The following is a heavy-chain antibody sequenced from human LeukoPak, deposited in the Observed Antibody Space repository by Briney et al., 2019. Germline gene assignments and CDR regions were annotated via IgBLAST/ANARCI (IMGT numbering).Heavy chain of an antibody. J-gene: IGHJ6*02. V-gene: IGHV4-59*01. D-gene: IGHD5-24*01. CDR2: IYYSGST. CDR3: ARVHVEMATAYYYGMDV. Sequence: PSETLSLTCTVSGGSISSYYWSWIRQPPGKGLEWIGYIYYSGSTNYNPSLKSRVTISVDTSKNQFSLKLSSVTAADTAVYYCARVHVEMATAYYYGMDVRGQGTTVTVSS. CDR1: GGSISSYY.